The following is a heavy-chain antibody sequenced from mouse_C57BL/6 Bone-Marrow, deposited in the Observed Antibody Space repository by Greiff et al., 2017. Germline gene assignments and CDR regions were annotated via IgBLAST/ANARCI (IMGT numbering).Heavy chain of an antibody. Sequence: QVTLKESGPGILQSSQTLSLTCSFSGFSLSTSGMGVSWIRQPSGKGLEWLAHIYWGDDKRYNPFLKSRHTISKDTSRHQVFLKITSVETAGTATDYSAGFYYCGRGENALDYWGQGTSVTVSS. D-gene: IGHD1-1*01. CDR3: AGFYYCGRGENALDY. V-gene: IGHV8-12*01. J-gene: IGHJ4*01. CDR1: GFSLSTSGMG. CDR2: IYWGDDK.